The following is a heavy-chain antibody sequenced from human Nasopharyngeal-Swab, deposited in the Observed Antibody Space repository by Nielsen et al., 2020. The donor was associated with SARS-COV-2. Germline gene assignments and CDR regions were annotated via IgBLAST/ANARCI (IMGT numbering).Heavy chain of an antibody. V-gene: IGHV5-51*01. CDR1: GYSFTSYW. CDR2: IYPRDSDT. J-gene: IGHJ4*02. Sequence: GESLKISCKGSGYSFTSYWIAWVRQMPGKGLEWMGIIYPRDSDTRYSPSFQGQVTISVDKSINTAYLQWRTLRTADSARYFCVRHTATFDIWGQGTQVIVSS. CDR3: VRHTATFDI.